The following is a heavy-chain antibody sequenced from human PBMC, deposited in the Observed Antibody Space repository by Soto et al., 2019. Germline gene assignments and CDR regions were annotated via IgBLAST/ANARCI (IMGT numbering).Heavy chain of an antibody. CDR3: ARTYYYDSSGNYTRVFDY. V-gene: IGHV2-5*01. J-gene: IGHJ4*02. CDR2: IYWNDDK. D-gene: IGHD3-22*01. CDR1: GFSLSTSGVG. Sequence: PTLVNPTQTLTLTCTFSGFSLSTSGVGVGWIRQPPGKALEWLALIYWNDDKRYSPSLKSRLTITKDTSKNQVVLTMTNMDPVDTATYYCARTYYYDSSGNYTRVFDYWGQGTLVTVSS.